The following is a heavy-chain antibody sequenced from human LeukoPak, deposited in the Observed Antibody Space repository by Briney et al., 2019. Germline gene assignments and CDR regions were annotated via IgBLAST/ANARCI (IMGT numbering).Heavy chain of an antibody. Sequence: SETLSLTCTVPGGSISSYYWSWIRQPPGKGLEWIGYIYYSGSTNYNPSLKSRVTISVDTSKNQFSLKLSSVTAADTAVYYCARGTYSSRFYYYYYMDVWGKGTTVTVSS. CDR1: GGSISSYY. V-gene: IGHV4-59*12. CDR2: IYYSGST. J-gene: IGHJ6*03. D-gene: IGHD6-13*01. CDR3: ARGTYSSRFYYYYYMDV.